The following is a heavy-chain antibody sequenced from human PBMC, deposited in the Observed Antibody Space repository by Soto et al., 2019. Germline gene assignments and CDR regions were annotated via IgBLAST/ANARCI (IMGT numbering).Heavy chain of an antibody. Sequence: SETLSLTCTVSGGSISSGDYYWSWIRQPPGKGLEWIGYIYYSGSTYYNPSLKSRVTISVDTSKNQFSLKLRSVTAADTAVYYCARGVLGVVTTLDAFDIWGQGTMVTVSS. CDR2: IYYSGST. V-gene: IGHV4-30-4*01. D-gene: IGHD2-21*02. J-gene: IGHJ3*02. CDR1: GGSISSGDYY. CDR3: ARGVLGVVTTLDAFDI.